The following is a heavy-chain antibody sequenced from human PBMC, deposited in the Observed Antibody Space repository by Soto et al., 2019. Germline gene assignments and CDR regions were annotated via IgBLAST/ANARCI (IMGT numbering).Heavy chain of an antibody. Sequence: QVQLQESGPGLVKPSQTLSLTCTVSGGSISSGGYYWSWIRQHPGKGLEWIGYIYYSGSTYYNPSLKSRVTISVDTSKNQFSLKLSSVTAADTAVYYCAREDSRGVYDSSGAREDAFDIWGQGTMVTVSS. CDR2: IYYSGST. J-gene: IGHJ3*02. CDR3: AREDSRGVYDSSGAREDAFDI. D-gene: IGHD3-22*01. CDR1: GGSISSGGYY. V-gene: IGHV4-31*03.